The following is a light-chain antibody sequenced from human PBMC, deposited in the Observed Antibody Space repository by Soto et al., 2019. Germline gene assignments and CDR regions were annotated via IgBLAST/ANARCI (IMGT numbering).Light chain of an antibody. Sequence: ALTQPRSVSGSPGQSVTISCTGTSSDVGGYDYVSWYQHHPGKAPKLMIYDVDKRPSGVPGRFSGSKSGNTASLTISGLQAEDEADYYCCSYAGSYPFVFGTGTKVTVL. CDR1: SSDVGGYDY. V-gene: IGLV2-11*01. CDR3: CSYAGSYPFV. J-gene: IGLJ1*01. CDR2: DVD.